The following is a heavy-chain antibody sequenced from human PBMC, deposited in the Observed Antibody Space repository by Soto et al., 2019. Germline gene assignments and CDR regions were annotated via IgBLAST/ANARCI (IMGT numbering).Heavy chain of an antibody. J-gene: IGHJ6*02. CDR2: INHSGST. CDR1: GGSFSGYY. Sequence: PSETLSLTCAVYGGSFSGYYWSWIRQPPGKGLEWIGEINHSGSTNYNPSLKSRVTISVDTSKNQFSLKLSSVTAADTAVYYCARKQLLSYYYYGMDVWGQGTTVT. V-gene: IGHV4-34*01. D-gene: IGHD2-2*01. CDR3: ARKQLLSYYYYGMDV.